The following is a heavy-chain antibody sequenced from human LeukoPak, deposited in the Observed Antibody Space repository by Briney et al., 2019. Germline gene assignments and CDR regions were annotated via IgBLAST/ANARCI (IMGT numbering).Heavy chain of an antibody. D-gene: IGHD6-13*01. CDR3: ARARRSLIIAAAGGVTLDI. V-gene: IGHV4-34*01. CDR1: GGSFSGYY. CDR2: INHSGST. J-gene: IGHJ3*02. Sequence: SETLSLTCAVYGGSFSGYYWSWIRQPPGKGLEWIGEINHSGSTNYNPSLKSRVTISVDTSKNQFSLKLSSVTAADTAVYYCARARRSLIIAAAGGVTLDIWGQGTMVTVSS.